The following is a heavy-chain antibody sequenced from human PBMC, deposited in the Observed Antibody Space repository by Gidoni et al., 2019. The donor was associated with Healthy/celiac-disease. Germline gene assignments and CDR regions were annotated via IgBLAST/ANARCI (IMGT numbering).Heavy chain of an antibody. D-gene: IGHD3-22*01. CDR2: INAGNGNT. J-gene: IGHJ5*02. CDR1: GSTFTSYA. CDR3: ARGARRITMIDPNWFDP. V-gene: IGHV1-3*01. Sequence: KASGSTFTSYAMHWLRQAPGHRLEWMGWINAGNGNTKYSQTFQGRVTITRDTSASTAYMELISLRSEDTAVYYCARGARRITMIDPNWFDPWGQGTLVTVSS.